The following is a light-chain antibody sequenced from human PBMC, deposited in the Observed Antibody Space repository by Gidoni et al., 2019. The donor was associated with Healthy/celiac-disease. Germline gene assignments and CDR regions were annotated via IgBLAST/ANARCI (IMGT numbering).Light chain of an antibody. CDR3: QRRSNWPALT. CDR1: LSVSSY. CDR2: DAS. V-gene: IGKV3-11*01. J-gene: IGKJ4*01. Sequence: EIVFTQSPATLSLSPGERATLSCRASLSVSSYLAWYQQKHGQAPRLLIYDASNRATGIPARFSGSGSGTDFTLTISSLEPEDFAVYYCQRRSNWPALTFGGGTKVEIK.